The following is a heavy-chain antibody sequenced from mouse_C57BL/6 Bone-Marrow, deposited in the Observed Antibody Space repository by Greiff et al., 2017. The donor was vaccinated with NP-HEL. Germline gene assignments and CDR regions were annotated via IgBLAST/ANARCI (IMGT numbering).Heavy chain of an antibody. CDR3: VSRGWLLRGWYFDV. CDR2: IRSKSNNYAT. CDR1: GFSFNTYA. J-gene: IGHJ1*03. V-gene: IGHV10-1*01. D-gene: IGHD2-3*01. Sequence: EVKLMESGGGLVQPKGSLKLSCAASGFSFNTYAMNWVRQAPGKGLEWVARIRSKSNNYATYYADSVKDRFTISRDDSESMLYLQMNNLKTEDTAVYYCVSRGWLLRGWYFDVWGTGTTVTVSS.